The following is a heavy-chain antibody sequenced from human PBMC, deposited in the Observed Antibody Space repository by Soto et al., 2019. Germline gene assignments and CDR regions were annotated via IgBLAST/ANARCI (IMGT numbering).Heavy chain of an antibody. D-gene: IGHD3-10*01. CDR3: ARESERMTMVRGVIITAYFDL. J-gene: IGHJ2*01. CDR1: IGSISSGNW. V-gene: IGHV4-4*02. CDR2: IYHSGST. Sequence: QVQLQESGPGLVKPSGTLSLTCAVSIGSISSGNWWSWVRQHPGKGLVWIGEIYHSGSTNYNPSLKSRGTMSVDKSKNQFSLKLSSMTAADTAVYYCARESERMTMVRGVIITAYFDLWGRGTLVTVSS.